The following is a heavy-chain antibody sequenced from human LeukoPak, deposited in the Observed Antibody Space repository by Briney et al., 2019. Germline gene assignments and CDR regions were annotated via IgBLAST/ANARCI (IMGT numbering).Heavy chain of an antibody. D-gene: IGHD6-13*01. CDR3: ARVATAAGIGDAFDI. Sequence: PGGSLRLSCAASGFTFSSYGMHWVSQAPGKGLEWVAVIWYDGSNKYYADSVKGRFTISRDNSKNTLYLQMNSLRAEDTAVYYCARVATAAGIGDAFDIWGQGTMVTVSS. CDR1: GFTFSSYG. J-gene: IGHJ3*02. V-gene: IGHV3-33*01. CDR2: IWYDGSNK.